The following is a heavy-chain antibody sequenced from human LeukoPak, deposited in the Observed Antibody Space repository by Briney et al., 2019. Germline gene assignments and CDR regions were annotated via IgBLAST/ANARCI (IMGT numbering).Heavy chain of an antibody. CDR1: GFTFSNYG. J-gene: IGHJ4*02. Sequence: GGSLRLSCVASGFTFSNYGMHWVRQAPGKGLEWVAAISYDGSNKYYADSVEGQFPISRHNSKNTLYLQMNSLRVEDTAVYCCTKGVLGGTQSVSAGLDSWGQGTLVTVSS. CDR2: ISYDGSNK. V-gene: IGHV3-30*18. CDR3: TKGVLGGTQSVSAGLDS. D-gene: IGHD3-16*01.